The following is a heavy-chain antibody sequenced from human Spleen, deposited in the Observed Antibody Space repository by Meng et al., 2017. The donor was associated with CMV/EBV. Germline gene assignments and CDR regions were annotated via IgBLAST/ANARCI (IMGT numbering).Heavy chain of an antibody. V-gene: IGHV3-11*01. J-gene: IGHJ5*02. D-gene: IGHD4-11*01. Sequence: GESRKLLCAASGFPFSDYYMSWIRQAPGQGLEWVSHIGPSGSTKYYADSVKGRFTITRDNADNSLYLQMSSRRAEDTAPDYCARGAYTVTSFAEGRFDPWGQGILVTVSS. CDR2: IGPSGSTK. CDR3: ARGAYTVTSFAEGRFDP. CDR1: GFPFSDYY.